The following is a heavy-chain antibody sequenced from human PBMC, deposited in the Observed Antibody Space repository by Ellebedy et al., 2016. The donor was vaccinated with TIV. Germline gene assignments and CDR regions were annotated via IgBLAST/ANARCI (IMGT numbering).Heavy chain of an antibody. V-gene: IGHV3-23*01. D-gene: IGHD2-15*01. J-gene: IGHJ4*02. CDR2: IFKSGDIT. CDR1: GFTFSDYW. CDR3: SKLAGVHTWYFDY. Sequence: GESLKISCAASGFTFSDYWMSWVRQAPGKGLEWVSSIFKSGDITYYADSVRGRFTISRDNSKNTLSLQMNSLRAEDTAIKYCSKLAGVHTWYFDYWGQGTLVTVSS.